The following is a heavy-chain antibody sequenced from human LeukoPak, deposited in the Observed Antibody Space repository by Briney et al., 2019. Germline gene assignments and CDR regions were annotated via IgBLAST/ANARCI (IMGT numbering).Heavy chain of an antibody. CDR2: ISYDGSNK. CDR3: AKGSRAMIVAPFPGTWFDP. J-gene: IGHJ5*02. Sequence: GRSLRLSCAASGFTFSSYGMHWVRQAPGKGLEWVAVISYDGSNKYYADSVKGRFTISRGNSKNTLYLQMNSLRAEDTAVYYCAKGSRAMIVAPFPGTWFDPWGQGTLVTVSS. V-gene: IGHV3-30*18. D-gene: IGHD3-22*01. CDR1: GFTFSSYG.